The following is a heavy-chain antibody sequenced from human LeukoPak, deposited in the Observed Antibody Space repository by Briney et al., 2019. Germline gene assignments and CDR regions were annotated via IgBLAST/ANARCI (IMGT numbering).Heavy chain of an antibody. D-gene: IGHD3-3*01. V-gene: IGHV3-15*01. CDR2: IKSKADGGTT. CDR1: GFTFSDAW. CDR3: TTDWR. Sequence: GGSLRLSCTASGFTFSDAWMSWVRQAPGKGLEWVGRIKSKADGGTTDYGALVKGRFTISRDDSKNTLYLQMSSLKTEDTAMYYCTTDWRWGQGTLVTVSS. J-gene: IGHJ4*02.